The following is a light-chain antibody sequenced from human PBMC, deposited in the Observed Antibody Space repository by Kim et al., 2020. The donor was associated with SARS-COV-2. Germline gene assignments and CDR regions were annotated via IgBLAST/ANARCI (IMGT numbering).Light chain of an antibody. J-gene: IGKJ5*01. CDR3: QQYGSSPPRT. CDR1: QSVSSSY. Sequence: PGERATRSCRASQSVSSSYLAWYQQKPGQAPRLLIYGASSRATGIPDRFSGSGSGTDFTLTISRLEPEDFAVYYCQQYGSSPPRTFGQGTRLEIK. CDR2: GAS. V-gene: IGKV3-20*01.